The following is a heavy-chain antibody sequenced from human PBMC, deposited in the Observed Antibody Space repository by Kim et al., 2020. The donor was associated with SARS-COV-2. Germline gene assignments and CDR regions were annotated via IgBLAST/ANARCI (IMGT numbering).Heavy chain of an antibody. CDR1: GFTFSSYS. CDR3: ARDGGKGQWLVRGRFDY. V-gene: IGHV3-21*01. D-gene: IGHD6-19*01. J-gene: IGHJ4*02. Sequence: GGSLRLSCAASGFTFSSYSMNWVRQAPGKGLEWVSSISSSSSYIYYADSVKGRFTISRDNAKNSLYLQMNSLRAEDTAVYYCARDGGKGQWLVRGRFDYWGQGTLVTVSS. CDR2: ISSSSSYI.